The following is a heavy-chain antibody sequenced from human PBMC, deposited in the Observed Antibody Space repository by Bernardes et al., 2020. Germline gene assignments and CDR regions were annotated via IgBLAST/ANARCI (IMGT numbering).Heavy chain of an antibody. CDR2: IYYSGST. Sequence: SETLSLTCTVSGGSISSSSYYWGWIRQPPGKGLEWIGSIYYSGSTYYNPSLKSRVTISVDTSKNQFSLKLSSVTAADTAVYYCARRFGYCSGGSCSIYYFDYWGQGTLVTVSS. V-gene: IGHV4-39*01. D-gene: IGHD2-15*01. CDR1: GGSISSSSYY. CDR3: ARRFGYCSGGSCSIYYFDY. J-gene: IGHJ4*02.